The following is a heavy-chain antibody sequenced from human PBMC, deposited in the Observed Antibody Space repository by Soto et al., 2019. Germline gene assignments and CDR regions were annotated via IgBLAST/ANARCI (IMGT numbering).Heavy chain of an antibody. Sequence: EVQLVESGGGLVQPGGSLRLSCAASGFTFSSYSMNWVRQAPGKGLEWVSYIMSSSSTKYYADSVKGRFTISRDNAKNSLYLQMNSLRAEDTAVYYCARGDTIFGVVSNFDYWGLGTLVTVSS. D-gene: IGHD3-3*01. CDR3: ARGDTIFGVVSNFDY. V-gene: IGHV3-48*01. J-gene: IGHJ4*02. CDR2: IMSSSSTK. CDR1: GFTFSSYS.